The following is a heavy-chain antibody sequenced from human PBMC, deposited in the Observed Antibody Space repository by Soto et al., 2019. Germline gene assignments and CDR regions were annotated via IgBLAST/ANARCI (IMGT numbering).Heavy chain of an antibody. CDR1: GFIFDTYG. V-gene: IGHV3-33*01. Sequence: GGSLRLSCVASGFIFDTYGMHWVRQAPGKGLGWVAVIWPDGSNRYYADSVSGQFTISRDNSKDTVFLQVNSLSAEDTAVYYCARAAWFYYGMDVWGQGTTVTVSS. J-gene: IGHJ6*02. CDR3: ARAAWFYYGMDV. CDR2: IWPDGSNR. D-gene: IGHD3-22*01.